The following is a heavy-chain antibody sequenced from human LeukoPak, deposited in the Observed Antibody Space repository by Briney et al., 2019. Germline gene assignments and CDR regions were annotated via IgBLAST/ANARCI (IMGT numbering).Heavy chain of an antibody. CDR3: ARAYCSSTSCYVDY. CDR2: ISPNSGGT. V-gene: IGHV1-2*02. J-gene: IGHJ4*02. CDR1: GYTFTGYY. Sequence: GASVKVSCKASGYTFTGYYMHWVRQAPGQGLGWMGWISPNSGGTNYAQKFQGRVTMTRDTSITTTYMELSRLRSDDTAVYYCARAYCSSTSCYVDYWGQGTLVTVSS. D-gene: IGHD2-2*01.